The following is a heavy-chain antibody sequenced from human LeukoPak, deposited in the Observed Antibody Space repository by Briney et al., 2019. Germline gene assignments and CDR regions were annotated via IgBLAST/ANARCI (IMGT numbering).Heavy chain of an antibody. CDR1: GYSFTSYW. D-gene: IGHD3-16*02. CDR2: IDPSDSYT. J-gene: IGHJ4*02. V-gene: IGHV5-10-1*01. Sequence: GESLKISCKGSGYSFTSYWISWVRQMPGKGLEWMGRIDPSDSYTNYSPSFQGHVTISADKSISTAYLQWSSLKASDTAMYYCASSFGGVIVPFDYRGQGTLVTVSS. CDR3: ASSFGGVIVPFDY.